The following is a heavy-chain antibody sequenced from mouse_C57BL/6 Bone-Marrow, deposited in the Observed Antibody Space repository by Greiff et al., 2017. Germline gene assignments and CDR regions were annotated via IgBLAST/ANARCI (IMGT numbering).Heavy chain of an antibody. CDR3: ARGSNYY. CDR1: GYSFTSYY. CDR2: IYPGSGNT. Sequence: QVQLKESGPELVKPGASVKISCKASGYSFTSYYIHWVKQRPGQGLEWIGWIYPGSGNTKYNEKFKGKATLTADTSSSTAYMQLSSLTSEDSAVYYCARGSNYYWGQGTTLTVSS. V-gene: IGHV1-66*01. D-gene: IGHD2-5*01. J-gene: IGHJ2*01.